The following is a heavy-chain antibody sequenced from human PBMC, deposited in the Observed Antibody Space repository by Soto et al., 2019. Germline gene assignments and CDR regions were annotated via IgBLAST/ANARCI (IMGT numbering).Heavy chain of an antibody. CDR2: IIPILGIA. CDR1: GGTFSSYT. CDR3: ATDDSRGYYSPDY. V-gene: IGHV1-69*02. Sequence: QVQLVQSGAEVKKPGSSVKVSCKACGGTFSSYTISWVRQAPGQGLEWMGRIIPILGIANYAQKFQGRGTITADKSTSTAYMELSSLRSEDTAVYYCATDDSRGYYSPDYWGQGTLVTVS. D-gene: IGHD3-22*01. J-gene: IGHJ4*02.